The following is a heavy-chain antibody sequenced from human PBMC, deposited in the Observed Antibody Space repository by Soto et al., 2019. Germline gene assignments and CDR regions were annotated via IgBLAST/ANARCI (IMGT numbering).Heavy chain of an antibody. V-gene: IGHV3-43*01. CDR2: ISWAGGST. CDR3: AKDAYGSGSYYYYYGMDV. Sequence: GGSLRLSCAASGFTFDDYTMHWVHQAPGKGLEWVSLISWAGGSTYYADSVKGRFTISRDNSKNSLYLQMNSLRTEDTALYYCAKDAYGSGSYYYYYGMDVWGQGTTVTVSS. D-gene: IGHD3-10*01. CDR1: GFTFDDYT. J-gene: IGHJ6*02.